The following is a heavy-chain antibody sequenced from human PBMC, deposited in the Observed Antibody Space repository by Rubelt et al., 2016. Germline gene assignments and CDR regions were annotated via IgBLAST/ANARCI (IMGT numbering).Heavy chain of an antibody. CDR3: ARGGYEAFWGT. CDR1: GGSFSGHC. V-gene: IGHV4-34*01. Sequence: DQWGEGLLKASETLSLTCAAYGGSFSGHCWSWIRQTPGKGLEWLGEINYSGRTNYNPSFKSRVTISEDTSKNQFSLRLRSMTAADTGRYYCARGGYEAFWGTWGQGTLVTVSS. D-gene: IGHD3-16*01. CDR2: INYSGRT. J-gene: IGHJ1*01.